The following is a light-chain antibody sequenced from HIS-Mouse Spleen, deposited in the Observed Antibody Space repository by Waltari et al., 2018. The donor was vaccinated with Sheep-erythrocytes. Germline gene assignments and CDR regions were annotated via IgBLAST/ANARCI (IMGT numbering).Light chain of an antibody. CDR2: DAS. CDR1: QSVSSY. J-gene: IGKJ4*01. Sequence: EIVLTQSPATLSLSPGERATLSCRASQSVSSYLAWYHQKPGQAPRLLMYDASNRATGIPARFSGSESGTDFTLTSSSLEPEDFAVYYCQQRTFGGGTKVEIK. CDR3: QQRT. V-gene: IGKV3-11*01.